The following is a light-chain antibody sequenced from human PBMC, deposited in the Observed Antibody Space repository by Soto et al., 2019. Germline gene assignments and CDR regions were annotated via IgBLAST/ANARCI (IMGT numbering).Light chain of an antibody. CDR2: DVS. CDR1: SSDVGGYNY. V-gene: IGLV2-11*01. J-gene: IGLJ1*01. CDR3: CSYAGSYTFYV. Sequence: QSALTQPRSVSGSPGQSVTISCTGTSSDVGGYNYVSWYQQYPGTAPKLMIYDVSMRPSGVPDRFSGSKSGNTASLTISGLQADDEADYYCCSYAGSYTFYVFGTGTKLTVL.